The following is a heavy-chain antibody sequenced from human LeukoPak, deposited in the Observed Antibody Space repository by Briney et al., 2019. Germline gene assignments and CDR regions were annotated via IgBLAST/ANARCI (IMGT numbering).Heavy chain of an antibody. Sequence: ASVKVSCKASGYTFTGYYMHWVRQAPGQGLEWMGWINPNSGGTNYAQKFQGRVTMTRDTSISTAYMELSRLRSDDTAVYYCARRVDCSSTSCYPHYYYMDVWGKGTTVTVSS. CDR2: INPNSGGT. D-gene: IGHD2-2*01. CDR1: GYTFTGYY. CDR3: ARRVDCSSTSCYPHYYYMDV. V-gene: IGHV1-2*02. J-gene: IGHJ6*03.